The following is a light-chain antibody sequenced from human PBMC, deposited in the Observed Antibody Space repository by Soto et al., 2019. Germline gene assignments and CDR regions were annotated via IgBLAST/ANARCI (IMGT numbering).Light chain of an antibody. CDR3: QLSYSTPRT. CDR1: QSISDY. J-gene: IGKJ1*01. Sequence: DIQMTQSPSSLSASVRDRVTITCRASQSISDYLNWYQQKPGEAPKLLIYAASSLQSGVPSRFSGSGSGTFFTLTISSLQPEDFATYYCQLSYSTPRTFGQGTKVEIK. CDR2: AAS. V-gene: IGKV1-39*01.